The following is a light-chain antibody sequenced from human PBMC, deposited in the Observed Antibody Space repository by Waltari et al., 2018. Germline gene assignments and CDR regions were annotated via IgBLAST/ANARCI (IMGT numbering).Light chain of an antibody. J-gene: IGKJ3*01. CDR3: QYYGSSAS. V-gene: IGKV3-20*01. CDR2: GAS. CDR1: QRVNSNY. Sequence: DIVLTQSPGTLSLSPGARGPLSCRASQRVNSNYLAWYQHKPGQAPRLLIYGASSRATGIPDRFSGSGSGTDFTLTISRLEPEDFAVYYCQYYGSSASFGPGTKVDI.